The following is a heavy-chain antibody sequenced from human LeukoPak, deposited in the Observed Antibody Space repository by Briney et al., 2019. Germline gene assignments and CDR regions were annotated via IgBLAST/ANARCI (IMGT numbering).Heavy chain of an antibody. CDR3: GKDRCSNGIGCYYYYMDV. CDR2: ISGRGDST. CDR1: GFTFSIYA. Sequence: PGGSLRLSCAGSGFTFSIYAMTWVRQAPGKGLEWVSSISGRGDSTNYADSVKGRFSISRDSSKNILYLQMNSLRAEDTAVYYCGKDRCSNGIGCYYYYMDVWGKGTTVTISS. D-gene: IGHD2-8*01. J-gene: IGHJ6*03. V-gene: IGHV3-23*01.